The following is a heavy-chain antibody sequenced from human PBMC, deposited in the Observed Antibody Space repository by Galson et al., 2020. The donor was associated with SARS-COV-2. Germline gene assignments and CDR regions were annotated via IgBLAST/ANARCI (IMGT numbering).Heavy chain of an antibody. CDR3: AKDSDQWLVPRYYMDV. J-gene: IGHJ6*03. CDR1: GFTFSIYG. D-gene: IGHD6-19*01. Sequence: GGSLRLSCAASGFTFSIYGMHWVRQAPGKGLEWVAVIWYDGSNKYYADSVKGRFTISRDNSKNTLYLQMNSLRAEDTAVYYCAKDSDQWLVPRYYMDVWGQGTTVTVPS. CDR2: IWYDGSNK. V-gene: IGHV3-33*06.